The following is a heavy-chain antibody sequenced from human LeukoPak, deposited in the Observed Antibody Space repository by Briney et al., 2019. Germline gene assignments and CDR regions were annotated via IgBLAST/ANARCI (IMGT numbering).Heavy chain of an antibody. CDR3: AKVPITIFGVATYYYMDV. CDR2: ISNSGGST. D-gene: IGHD3-3*01. J-gene: IGHJ6*03. V-gene: IGHV3-23*01. CDR1: GFTFSNYG. Sequence: PGGSLRLSCAASGFTFSNYGLTWVRQAPGKGLEWVSAISNSGGSTYYADSVTGRFTISRDTSKNTLYLQMSSLRAEDTAVYYCAKVPITIFGVATYYYMDVWGKGTTVTVSS.